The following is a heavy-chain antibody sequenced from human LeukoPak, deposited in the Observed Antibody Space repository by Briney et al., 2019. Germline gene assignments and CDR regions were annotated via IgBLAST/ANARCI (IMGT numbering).Heavy chain of an antibody. CDR2: ISAGSGNT. CDR1: GYTFCNFA. Sequence: GASVKVSCKASGYTFCNFAIHWVRQAPGQRLEWIGWISAGSGNTKYSEKFQGRVTLTWDTSASTAYMELSSLRSEDTAVYYCARDNTYQLIWYWGQGTLVTVSS. CDR3: ARDNTYQLIWY. J-gene: IGHJ4*02. D-gene: IGHD2-2*01. V-gene: IGHV1-3*01.